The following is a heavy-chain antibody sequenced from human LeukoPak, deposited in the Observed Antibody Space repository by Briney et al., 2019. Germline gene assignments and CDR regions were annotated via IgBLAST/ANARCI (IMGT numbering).Heavy chain of an antibody. CDR3: ARVKAAAAKAGKGDGAFDI. CDR1: GYTFTSYG. V-gene: IGHV1-18*01. CDR2: ISPYNGNT. J-gene: IGHJ3*02. Sequence: ASVKVSCKASGYTFTSYGISWVRQAPGQGLEWMGWISPYNGNTNYAQKLQGRVTMTTDTSTSTAYMELRSLRSDDTAVYYCARVKAAAAKAGKGDGAFDIWGQGTMVTVSS. D-gene: IGHD6-13*01.